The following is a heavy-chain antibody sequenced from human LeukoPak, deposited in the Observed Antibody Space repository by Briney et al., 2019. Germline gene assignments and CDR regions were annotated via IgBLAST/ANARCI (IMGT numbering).Heavy chain of an antibody. J-gene: IGHJ4*02. CDR2: ISGSGGST. Sequence: PGGSLRLSCAASGFTFSSYAMSWVRQAPGKGLEWVSAISGSGGSTYYADSVKGRFTISRDNSKNTLYLQMNSLRAEDTAVYYCAKDLDDYGGNGRGYWGQGTLVTVSS. D-gene: IGHD4-23*01. V-gene: IGHV3-23*01. CDR1: GFTFSSYA. CDR3: AKDLDDYGGNGRGY.